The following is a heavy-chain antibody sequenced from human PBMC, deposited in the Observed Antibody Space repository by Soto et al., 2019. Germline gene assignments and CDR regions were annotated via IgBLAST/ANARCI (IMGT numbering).Heavy chain of an antibody. CDR3: ARGGIAARTLDH. J-gene: IGHJ5*02. D-gene: IGHD6-6*01. V-gene: IGHV4-34*01. Sequence: SETLSLTCAAYGGPFSGYFWSWVRQPPGKGLEWIGEINHSGSTTYNPSLESRVTISIDTSKKQFSLRLTSVTAADTAVYYCARGGIAARTLDHWGQGTLVTVSS. CDR2: INHSGST. CDR1: GGPFSGYF.